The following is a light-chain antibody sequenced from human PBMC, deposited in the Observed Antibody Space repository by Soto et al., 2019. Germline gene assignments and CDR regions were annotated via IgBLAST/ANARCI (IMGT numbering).Light chain of an antibody. Sequence: QSVLTQPPSASGAPGQRVIISCFGSTPNIGSNTVSWYQQLPGTAPKLLIYRNNQRPSGVPDRFSGSKSGTSASLAISGLQSEDEADYSCAAWDDSLNGYVFGTGTKLTVL. J-gene: IGLJ1*01. CDR3: AAWDDSLNGYV. CDR1: TPNIGSNT. V-gene: IGLV1-44*01. CDR2: RNN.